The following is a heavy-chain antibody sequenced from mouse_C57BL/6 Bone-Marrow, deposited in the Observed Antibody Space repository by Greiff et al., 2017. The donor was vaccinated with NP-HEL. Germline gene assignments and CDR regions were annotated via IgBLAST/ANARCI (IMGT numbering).Heavy chain of an antibody. Sequence: QVQLQQSGAELVKPGASVKLSCKASGYTFTEYTIHWVKQRSGQGLEWIGWFYPGSGSIKYNEKFKDKATLTAAKSSRTVYMDLSRLTSEDSAVYCCARHGDYFGSSYGYFDVWGTGTTVTVSS. CDR3: ARHGDYFGSSYGYFDV. J-gene: IGHJ1*03. CDR2: FYPGSGSI. CDR1: GYTFTEYT. V-gene: IGHV1-62-2*01. D-gene: IGHD1-1*01.